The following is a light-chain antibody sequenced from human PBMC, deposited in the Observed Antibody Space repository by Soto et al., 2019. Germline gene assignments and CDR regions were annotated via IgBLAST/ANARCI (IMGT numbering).Light chain of an antibody. CDR3: QQYNNWPWT. CDR2: KAS. Sequence: DIQMTQSPSILSASVGDRVTITCRASQSISSWLAWYQQKPGKAPNLLIYKASHLENGVPSRFSGSGSGTEFTLTISSLQSEDFAVYYCQQYNNWPWTFGQGTKVDI. CDR1: QSISSW. J-gene: IGKJ1*01. V-gene: IGKV1-5*03.